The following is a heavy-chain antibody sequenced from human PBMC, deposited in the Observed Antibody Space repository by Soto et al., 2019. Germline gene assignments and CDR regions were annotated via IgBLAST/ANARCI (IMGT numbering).Heavy chain of an antibody. Sequence: SLRLSCTASGFTLSGYWMHWVRQAPGKGLVWVSRVDFEGSGTSYADYVKGRFTMSTDTSTNTAYMELRSLGSDDTAVYYCVRDVSGCSGGTCYSFFDYWGQGTLVTVSS. CDR1: GFTLSGYW. D-gene: IGHD2-15*01. CDR2: VDFEGSGT. V-gene: IGHV3-74*01. CDR3: VRDVSGCSGGTCYSFFDY. J-gene: IGHJ4*02.